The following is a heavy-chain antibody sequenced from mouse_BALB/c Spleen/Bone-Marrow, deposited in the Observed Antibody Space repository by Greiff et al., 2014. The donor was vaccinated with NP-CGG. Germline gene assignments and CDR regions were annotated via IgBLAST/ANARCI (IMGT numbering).Heavy chain of an antibody. CDR2: INPSTGYT. J-gene: IGHJ3*01. D-gene: IGHD1-1*01. Sequence: QVHVKQSGAELAKPGASVKMSCKASGYTFTNYWMHWVKQRPGQGLEWIGYINPSTGYTEYNQKFKDKATLTADKSSSTACMQLSSLTSEDSAVFYCATRAYDSSYGFAYWGQGTLVTVSA. V-gene: IGHV1-7*01. CDR3: ATRAYDSSYGFAY. CDR1: GYTFTNYW.